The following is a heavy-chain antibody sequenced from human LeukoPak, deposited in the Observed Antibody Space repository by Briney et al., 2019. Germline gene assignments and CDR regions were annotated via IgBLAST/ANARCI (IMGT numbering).Heavy chain of an antibody. Sequence: GGSLRLSCAASGFTFSSYGMSWVRQAPGQGLEWVSGISGSGGATYYAGSVQGRFTMSRDNSKNTLYLQMNSLRADDTAIYYCAKNDGYRYGRNYGTDVWGQGTTVTVSS. J-gene: IGHJ6*02. CDR3: AKNDGYRYGRNYGTDV. CDR2: ISGSGGAT. CDR1: GFTFSSYG. D-gene: IGHD5-18*01. V-gene: IGHV3-23*01.